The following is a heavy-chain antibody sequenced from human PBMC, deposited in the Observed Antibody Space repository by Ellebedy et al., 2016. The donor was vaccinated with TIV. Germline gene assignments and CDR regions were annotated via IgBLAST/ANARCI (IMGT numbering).Heavy chain of an antibody. Sequence: AASVKVSCKASGYTFTSYAMNWVRQAPGQGLEWMGWINTKTGNPTYAQGFTGRFVFSLDTSVSTAYLQISSLKAEDTAVYYCARDGSDSSSSYWFDPWGQGTLVTVSS. J-gene: IGHJ5*02. CDR3: ARDGSDSSSSYWFDP. V-gene: IGHV7-4-1*02. CDR2: INTKTGNP. D-gene: IGHD6-6*01. CDR1: GYTFTSYA.